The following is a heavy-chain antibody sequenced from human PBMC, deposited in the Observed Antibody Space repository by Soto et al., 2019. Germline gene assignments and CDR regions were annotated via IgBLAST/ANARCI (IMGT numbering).Heavy chain of an antibody. CDR2: INHSGST. D-gene: IGHD1-7*01. Sequence: SETLSLTCAVYGGSFSGYYWSWIRQPPGKGLEWIGEINHSGSTNYNPSLKSRVTISVDTSKNQFSLKLSSVTAADTAVYYCARGWDWNYDYYYYGMDVWGQGTTVTVSS. J-gene: IGHJ6*02. V-gene: IGHV4-34*01. CDR3: ARGWDWNYDYYYYGMDV. CDR1: GGSFSGYY.